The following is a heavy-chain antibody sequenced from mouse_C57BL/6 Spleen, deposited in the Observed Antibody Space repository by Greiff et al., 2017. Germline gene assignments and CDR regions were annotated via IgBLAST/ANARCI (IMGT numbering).Heavy chain of an antibody. CDR1: GFSFNTYA. CDR2: IRSKSNNYAT. Sequence: EVQVVESGGGLVQPKGSLKLSCAASGFSFNTYAMNWVRQAPGKGLEWVARIRSKSNNYATYYADSVKDRFTISRDDSESMLYLQMNNLKTEDTAMYYCVRLRGSYYAMDYWGQGTSVTVSS. J-gene: IGHJ4*01. D-gene: IGHD3-1*01. V-gene: IGHV10-1*01. CDR3: VRLRGSYYAMDY.